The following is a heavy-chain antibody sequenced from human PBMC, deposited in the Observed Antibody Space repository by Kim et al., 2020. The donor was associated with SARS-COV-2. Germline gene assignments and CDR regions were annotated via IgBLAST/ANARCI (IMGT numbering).Heavy chain of an antibody. Sequence: TNYNPSLKSRVTISVDTSKNQFSLKLSSVTAADTAVYYCARSRVPGWFDPWGQGTLVTVSS. CDR2: T. D-gene: IGHD2-2*01. J-gene: IGHJ5*02. V-gene: IGHV4-34*01. CDR3: ARSRVPGWFDP.